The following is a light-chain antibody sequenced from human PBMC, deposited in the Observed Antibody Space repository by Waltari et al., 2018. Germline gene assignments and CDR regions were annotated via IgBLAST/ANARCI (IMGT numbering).Light chain of an antibody. V-gene: IGKV3-15*01. Sequence: EMAMTQSPGTVAASPGERVSLSCRASRDVSRSVAWYRHKPGQAPKLLLYGACIRATGIPDRFSGSGSGTDFTLTISSLQPEDFAIYYCQQYNNWPPWTFGQGTKVEVK. J-gene: IGKJ1*01. CDR1: RDVSRS. CDR2: GAC. CDR3: QQYNNWPPWT.